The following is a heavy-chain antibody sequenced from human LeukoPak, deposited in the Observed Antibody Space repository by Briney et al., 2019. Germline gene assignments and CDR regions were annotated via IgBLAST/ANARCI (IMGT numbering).Heavy chain of an antibody. D-gene: IGHD6-6*01. CDR1: GGSISSGGYY. J-gene: IGHJ6*03. CDR3: ARVSSSSSVGYYYYMDV. CDR2: IYYSGST. V-gene: IGHV4-31*03. Sequence: TTSQTLSLTCTVSGGSISSGGYYWSWIRQHPGKGLEWIGYIYYSGSTYYNPSLKSRVTISVDTSKNQFSLKLSSVTAADTAVYYCARVSSSSSVGYYYYMDVWGQGTMVTVSS.